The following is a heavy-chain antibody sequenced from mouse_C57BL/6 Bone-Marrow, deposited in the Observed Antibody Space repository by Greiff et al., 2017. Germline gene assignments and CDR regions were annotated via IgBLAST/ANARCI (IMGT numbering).Heavy chain of an antibody. Sequence: VQLQQSVAELVRPGASVKLSCTASGFNIKNTYMHLVKQRPEQGLEWLGRLDTANGTTKYATQFQGKATITADTSSHTAYMQLSSLTSEDTAIYYCARWVYSWCAYWGQGTLVTVSA. CDR1: GFNIKNTY. J-gene: IGHJ3*01. CDR3: ARWVYSWCAY. CDR2: LDTANGTT. D-gene: IGHD2-1*01. V-gene: IGHV14-3*01.